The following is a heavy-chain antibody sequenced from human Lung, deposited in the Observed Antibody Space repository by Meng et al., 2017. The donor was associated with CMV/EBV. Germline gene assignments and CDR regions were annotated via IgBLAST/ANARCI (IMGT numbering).Heavy chain of an antibody. CDR2: IRYDGSTK. J-gene: IGHJ6*02. CDR1: GFTFSSYD. Sequence: GESLKISCAASGFTFSSYDMHWVRQAPGKGLEWVSFIRYDGSTKYYADSVKGRFTISRDNSKNTLYLQMNSLRAEDTAVYYCARALFQQWPPRTGYYGMDVWGQGTTVTVSS. V-gene: IGHV3-30*02. D-gene: IGHD6-19*01. CDR3: ARALFQQWPPRTGYYGMDV.